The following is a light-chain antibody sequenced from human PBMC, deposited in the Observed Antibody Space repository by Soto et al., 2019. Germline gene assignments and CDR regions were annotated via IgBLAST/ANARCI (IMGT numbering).Light chain of an antibody. Sequence: QSVLTQPPSVSAAPGQKVTISCSGSSSNFGNNFDSWYQQVPGTAPKLLVYGSNERPSGIPDRFSASKSGTSATLGITGLQTGDEADYYCTTWTFSRRAGVFGGGTKLTVL. V-gene: IGLV1-51*01. CDR3: TTWTFSRRAGV. CDR1: SSNFGNNF. CDR2: GSN. J-gene: IGLJ3*02.